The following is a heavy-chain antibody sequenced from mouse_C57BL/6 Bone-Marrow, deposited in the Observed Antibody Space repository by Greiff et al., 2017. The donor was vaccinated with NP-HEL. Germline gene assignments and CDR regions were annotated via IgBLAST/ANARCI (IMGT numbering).Heavy chain of an antibody. Sequence: EVQLQQSGAELVRPGASVKLSCTASGFNIKDDYMHWVKQRPEQGLEWIGWIDPENGDTEYASKFQGKATITADTSSNTAYLQLSSLTSEDTAVYYCTFYYMGTGWGQGTTLTVSS. D-gene: IGHD2-1*01. V-gene: IGHV14-4*01. J-gene: IGHJ2*01. CDR1: GFNIKDDY. CDR2: IDPENGDT. CDR3: TFYYMGTG.